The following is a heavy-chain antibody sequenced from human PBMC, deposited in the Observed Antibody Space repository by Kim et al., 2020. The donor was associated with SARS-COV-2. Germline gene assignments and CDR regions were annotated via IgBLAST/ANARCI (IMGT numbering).Heavy chain of an antibody. Sequence: GGSLRLSCAASGFTFSSYGMHWVRQAPGKGLEWVAVIWYDGSNKYYADSVKGRFTISRDNSKNTLYLQMNSLRAEDTAVYYCARGALRYFDWLLPFDPWGQGTLVTVSS. CDR1: GFTFSSYG. CDR3: ARGALRYFDWLLPFDP. J-gene: IGHJ5*02. D-gene: IGHD3-9*01. CDR2: IWYDGSNK. V-gene: IGHV3-33*01.